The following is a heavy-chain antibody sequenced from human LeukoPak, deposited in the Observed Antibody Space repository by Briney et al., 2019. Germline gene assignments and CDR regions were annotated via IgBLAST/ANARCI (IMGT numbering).Heavy chain of an antibody. D-gene: IGHD6-19*01. CDR3: ARQLSDSSGWYPGHY. CDR1: GYSFTSYW. V-gene: IGHV5-51*01. J-gene: IGHJ4*02. Sequence: GESLKISCKGSGYSFTSYWIGWLRQMPGKGLEWMGIIYPGDYDTRYSPSFQGQVTISADKSISTAYLQWSSLKASDTATYYCARQLSDSSGWYPGHYWGQGTLVTVSS. CDR2: IYPGDYDT.